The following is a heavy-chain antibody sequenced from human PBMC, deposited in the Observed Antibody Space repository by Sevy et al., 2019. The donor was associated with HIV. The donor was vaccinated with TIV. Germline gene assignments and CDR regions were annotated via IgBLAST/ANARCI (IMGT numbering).Heavy chain of an antibody. CDR3: ARPRANYVDHYFFYAMDV. V-gene: IGHV3-30-3*01. CDR2: ISYDGSDT. CDR1: GFAFSNYYA. D-gene: IGHD4-17*01. J-gene: IGHJ6*02. Sequence: GGSLRLSCAASGFAFSNYYAMHWVRQAPGKGLEWVAHISYDGSDTYYADSVKGRFTVSRDNFKNTLFLQMNSLTTEDTAVYYCARPRANYVDHYFFYAMDVWGQGTTVTVSS.